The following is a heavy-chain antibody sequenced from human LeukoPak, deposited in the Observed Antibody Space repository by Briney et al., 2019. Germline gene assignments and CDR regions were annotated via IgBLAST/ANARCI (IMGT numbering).Heavy chain of an antibody. D-gene: IGHD2-15*01. CDR2: INHSGST. V-gene: IGHV4-34*01. Sequence: PSETLSLTCAVYGGSFSGYYWSWIRQPPGKGLEWNGEINHSGSTNYNPSLKSRVTISVDTSKNQFSLKLSSVTAADTAVYYCARGSEVVAATDYWGQGTLVTVSS. CDR1: GGSFSGYY. CDR3: ARGSEVVAATDY. J-gene: IGHJ4*02.